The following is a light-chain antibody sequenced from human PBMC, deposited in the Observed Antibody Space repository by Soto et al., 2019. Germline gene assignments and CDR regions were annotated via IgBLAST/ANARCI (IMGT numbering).Light chain of an antibody. CDR2: KAS. Sequence: DIQMTQSPSTLSASVGDRVTITCRASQRISSWLAWYQQKPGKAPKLLIYKASSLESGVPSRFSGSGSGTEFTLTISRLQPDDFATYYCQQYHSYPYTFGQGTKLEIK. CDR1: QRISSW. V-gene: IGKV1-5*03. J-gene: IGKJ2*01. CDR3: QQYHSYPYT.